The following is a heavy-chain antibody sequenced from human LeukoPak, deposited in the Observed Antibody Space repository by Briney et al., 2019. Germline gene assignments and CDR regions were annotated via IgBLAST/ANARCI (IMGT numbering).Heavy chain of an antibody. J-gene: IGHJ6*03. V-gene: IGHV4-4*07. CDR3: ARVAGYSYGFDYYYMDV. CDR2: IYTSGST. D-gene: IGHD5-18*01. CDR1: GGSISSYY. Sequence: SETLSLTRTVSGGSISSYYWSWIRQPAGEGLGWIGRIYTSGSTNYNPSLKSRVTMSVDTSKNQFSLKLSSVTAADTAVYYCARVAGYSYGFDYYYMDVWGKGTTVTVSS.